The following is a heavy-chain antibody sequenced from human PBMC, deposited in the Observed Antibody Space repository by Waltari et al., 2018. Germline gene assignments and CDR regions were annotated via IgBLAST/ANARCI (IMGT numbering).Heavy chain of an antibody. V-gene: IGHV1-46*01. CDR3: ARRKGYFDS. CDR1: GYTFTSYY. Sequence: QVQLVQSGAEVKKPGASVKVSCEASGYTFTSYYLHWVRQAPGQGLEWMGVIDPSDGSTSYAQKFQGRVTMTRDTSMSTVYMEMSSLRSEDTAVYYCARRKGYFDSWGQGTLVTVSS. J-gene: IGHJ4*02. CDR2: IDPSDGST.